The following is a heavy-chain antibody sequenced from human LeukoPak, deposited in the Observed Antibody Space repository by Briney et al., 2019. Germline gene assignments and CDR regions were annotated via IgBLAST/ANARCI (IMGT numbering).Heavy chain of an antibody. CDR1: GFTLRSYW. D-gene: IGHD2-15*01. CDR3: ARWARYCSSGSCYSWFDP. V-gene: IGHV3-7*01. J-gene: IGHJ5*02. Sequence: PGGSLSLSCAASGFTLRSYWMSWVRQAPGKGLEWVANMKLDGSEEYYVDSVKGRFTISSDNAKNSLYLQMNSLRVDDTAVYYCARWARYCSSGSCYSWFDPWGQGTLVTVSS. CDR2: MKLDGSEE.